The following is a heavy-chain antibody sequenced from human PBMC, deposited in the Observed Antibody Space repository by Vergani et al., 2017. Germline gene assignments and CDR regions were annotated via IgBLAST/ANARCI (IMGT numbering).Heavy chain of an antibody. CDR1: GYSISSGYY. Sequence: QVQLQESGPGLVKPSETLSLTCAVSGYSISSGYYWGWIRQPPGKVLEWIGSIYHSGSTYYNQSLKSRVTISVDTSKKQFSLQLSSVTAADTAVYYCARRAGRQWLYRIDYWGQGTLVTVSS. D-gene: IGHD6-19*01. CDR2: IYHSGST. V-gene: IGHV4-38-2*01. CDR3: ARRAGRQWLYRIDY. J-gene: IGHJ4*02.